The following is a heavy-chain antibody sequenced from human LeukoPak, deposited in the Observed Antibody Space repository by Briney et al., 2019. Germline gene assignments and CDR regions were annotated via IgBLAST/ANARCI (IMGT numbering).Heavy chain of an antibody. CDR1: GFTFSSYS. Sequence: GGSLRLSCAASGFTFSSYSMNWVRQAPGKGLEWVSSISSSSSYIYYADSVKGRFTISRDNAKNSLYLQMNSLRAEDTAVYYCARWPDENYYYCYGMDVWGQGTTVTVSS. V-gene: IGHV3-21*01. D-gene: IGHD5-12*01. J-gene: IGHJ6*02. CDR2: ISSSSSYI. CDR3: ARWPDENYYYCYGMDV.